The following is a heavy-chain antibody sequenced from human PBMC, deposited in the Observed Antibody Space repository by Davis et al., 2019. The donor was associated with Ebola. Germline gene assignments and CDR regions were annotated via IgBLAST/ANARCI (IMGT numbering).Heavy chain of an antibody. J-gene: IGHJ6*02. CDR3: ARGMATIRYGMDV. V-gene: IGHV4-34*01. D-gene: IGHD5-24*01. Sequence: PSETLSLTCAVYGGSFSGYYWSWIRQPPGKGLEWIGEINHSGSTNYNPSLKSRVTISVDTSKNQFSLKLSSVTAADTAVYYCARGMATIRYGMDVWGQGTTVTVSS. CDR2: INHSGST. CDR1: GGSFSGYY.